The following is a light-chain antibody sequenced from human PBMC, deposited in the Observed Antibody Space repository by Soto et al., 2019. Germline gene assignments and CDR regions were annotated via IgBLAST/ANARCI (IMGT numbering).Light chain of an antibody. CDR3: QKYNSYSWK. V-gene: IGKV1-5*03. J-gene: IGKJ1*01. Sequence: DIQITQYHPTLSASLGNRVTITFPASQSISSWLAWYQQKPGKAPKLLIYKASNLESGVPSRFSGSGSGTEFTLTISSLQPDDFATYYCQKYNSYSWKCGQGNK. CDR2: KAS. CDR1: QSISSW.